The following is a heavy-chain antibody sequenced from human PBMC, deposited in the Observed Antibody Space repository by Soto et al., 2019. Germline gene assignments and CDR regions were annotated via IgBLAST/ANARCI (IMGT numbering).Heavy chain of an antibody. CDR3: AKLTPSGYYDY. CDR1: GFTFSSYP. D-gene: IGHD3-22*01. J-gene: IGHJ4*02. CDR2: ITGGGTNA. Sequence: GGSLRLSCEASGFTFSSYPMSWVRQAPGKGLEWVSGITGGGTNAYYADSVKGRITISRDNSKNTLYLQMNSLRAEDTAVYYCAKLTPSGYYDYWGQGTLVTVSS. V-gene: IGHV3-23*01.